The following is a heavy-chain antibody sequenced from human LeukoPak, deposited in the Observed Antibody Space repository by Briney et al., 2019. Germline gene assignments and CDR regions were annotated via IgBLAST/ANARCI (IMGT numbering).Heavy chain of an antibody. CDR3: ARGRVLWFGELRTLYNWFDP. J-gene: IGHJ5*02. V-gene: IGHV4-34*01. CDR1: GGSFSGYY. Sequence: SETLSLTCAVYGGSFSGYYWGWLRQPPGKGLEWIGEINHSGSTNYNPSLKSRVTISVDTSKNQFSLKLSSVTAADTAVYYCARGRVLWFGELRTLYNWFDPWGQGTLVTVSS. D-gene: IGHD3-10*01. CDR2: INHSGST.